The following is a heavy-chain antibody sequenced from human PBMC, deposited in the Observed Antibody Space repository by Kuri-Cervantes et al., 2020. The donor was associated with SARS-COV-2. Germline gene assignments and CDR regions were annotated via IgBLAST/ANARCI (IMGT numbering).Heavy chain of an antibody. CDR2: ISGSGGST. CDR1: GLTFSNAW. Sequence: LSLTCAASGLTFSNAWMSWVRQAPGKGLEWVSAISGSGGSTYYADSVKGRFTISRDNSKNTLYLQMNSLRAEDTAVYYCAEDRYQLLSNWFDPWGQGTLVTVSS. D-gene: IGHD2-2*01. J-gene: IGHJ5*02. V-gene: IGHV3-23*01. CDR3: AEDRYQLLSNWFDP.